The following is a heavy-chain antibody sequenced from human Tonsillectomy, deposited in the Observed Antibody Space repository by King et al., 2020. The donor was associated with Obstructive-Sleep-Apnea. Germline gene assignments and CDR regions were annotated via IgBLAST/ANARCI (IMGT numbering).Heavy chain of an antibody. Sequence: QLVQSGAEVKEPGASVKVSCETSGYIFMDYFMHWVRQAPGQGLEWMGWISPKSGRTSYAQKFQGWVTMTRDTSTSTFYLEMSRLTSDDTAVYYCARDVGDLRDYWFFDLWGRGTLVTVSS. J-gene: IGHJ2*01. V-gene: IGHV1-2*04. CDR1: GYIFMDYF. CDR3: ARDVGDLRDYWFFDL. CDR2: ISPKSGRT. D-gene: IGHD1-26*01.